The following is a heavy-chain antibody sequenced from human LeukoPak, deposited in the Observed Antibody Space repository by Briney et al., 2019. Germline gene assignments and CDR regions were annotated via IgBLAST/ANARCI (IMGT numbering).Heavy chain of an antibody. CDR3: ARGGIAAAGTDYYYGMDV. V-gene: IGHV4-59*01. Sequence: SETLSLTCTVSGGSINNYYWSWIRQPPGKGLEWIGNIYYSGSTYYNPSLKSRVTISVNTSKNQFSLNLSSVTGADTAVYYCARGGIAAAGTDYYYGMDVWGQGTTVTVSS. J-gene: IGHJ6*02. CDR1: GGSINNYY. D-gene: IGHD6-13*01. CDR2: IYYSGST.